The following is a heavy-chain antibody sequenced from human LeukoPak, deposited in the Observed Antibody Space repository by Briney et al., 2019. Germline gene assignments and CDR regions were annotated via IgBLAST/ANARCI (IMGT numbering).Heavy chain of an antibody. CDR1: GFTFSSYS. CDR3: ARGTVGYSYVYNY. CDR2: ISSSSSYI. D-gene: IGHD5-18*01. Sequence: GGSLRLSCAASGFTFSSYSMNWVRQSPGKGLDWVSSISSSSSYIYYAGSVKGRFTISRDNARNSLYLQMNSLRAEDTAVYYCARGTVGYSYVYNYWGQGTLVTVSS. V-gene: IGHV3-21*01. J-gene: IGHJ4*02.